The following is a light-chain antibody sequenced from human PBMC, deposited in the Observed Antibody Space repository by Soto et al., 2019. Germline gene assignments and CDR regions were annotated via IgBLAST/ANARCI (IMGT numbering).Light chain of an antibody. CDR3: QQRSSWPLT. V-gene: IGKV3-11*01. CDR1: QSVSSY. Sequence: EPVLTQSPATLSLSPGERAILSCRASQSVSSYLAWYQQKPGQAPRLLISDASNRATGIPARFSGSGSGTDFTLTISSLEPEDFAVYYCQQRSSWPLTFGGGTKVEIK. J-gene: IGKJ4*01. CDR2: DAS.